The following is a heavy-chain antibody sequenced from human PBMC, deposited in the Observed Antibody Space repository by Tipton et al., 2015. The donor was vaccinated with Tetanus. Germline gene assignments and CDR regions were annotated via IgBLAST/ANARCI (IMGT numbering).Heavy chain of an antibody. CDR1: GGSISSGDYY. J-gene: IGHJ4*02. CDR3: ARPTLRLVIDS. V-gene: IGHV4-30-4*01. Sequence: PGLVKPSQTLSLTCTVSGGSISSGDYYWSWIRRPPGKGPEWIGYVYSTATTYYNPSLKSRVTISVDTSKNQFSLKLTSVTAADTAVYYCARPTLRLVIDSWGQGTLVTVSS. D-gene: IGHD6-6*01. CDR2: VYSTATT.